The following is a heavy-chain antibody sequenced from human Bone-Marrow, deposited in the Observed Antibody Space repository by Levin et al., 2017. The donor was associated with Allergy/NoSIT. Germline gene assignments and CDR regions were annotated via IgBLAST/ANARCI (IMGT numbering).Heavy chain of an antibody. D-gene: IGHD3-10*01. J-gene: IGHJ6*02. V-gene: IGHV3-21*01. Sequence: GGSLRLSCAASGFSFSGYTMTWVRQAPGKGLEWVSSISGSGKYIYYAESLKGRITISRDNARKSVYLEMNSLRAEDTAVYYCARDPALNRGSNYGMDVWGHGTTVTVSS. CDR1: GFSFSGYT. CDR2: ISGSGKYI. CDR3: ARDPALNRGSNYGMDV.